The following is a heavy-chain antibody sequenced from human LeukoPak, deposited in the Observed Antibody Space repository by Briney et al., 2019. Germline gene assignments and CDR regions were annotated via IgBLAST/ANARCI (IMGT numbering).Heavy chain of an antibody. CDR2: INHSGST. Sequence: SETLSLTCAVYGGPFRGFFWSWIRQPPGKGLEWIGEINHSGSTNYNPSLKSRVTISVDTSKNQFSLKLSSVTAADTAVYYCARALAQPYSGSRRGAFDIWGQGTMVTVSS. CDR1: GGPFRGFF. CDR3: ARALAQPYSGSRRGAFDI. V-gene: IGHV4-34*01. D-gene: IGHD1-26*01. J-gene: IGHJ3*02.